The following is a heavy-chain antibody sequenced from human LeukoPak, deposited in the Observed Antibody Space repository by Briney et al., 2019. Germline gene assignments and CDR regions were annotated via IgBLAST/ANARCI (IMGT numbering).Heavy chain of an antibody. Sequence: ASVRVSCKTSGYTFSDHYVQWVRQAPGQGFEWLGWFNPNSGGTSYARKFRGRVTMTRDMSLSTAYMELTRLTYDDTAVYYCARGALDPETVTNYFEYWAQGTLVAVSS. D-gene: IGHD4-17*01. V-gene: IGHV1-2*02. CDR3: ARGALDPETVTNYFEY. CDR1: GYTFSDHY. CDR2: FNPNSGGT. J-gene: IGHJ4*02.